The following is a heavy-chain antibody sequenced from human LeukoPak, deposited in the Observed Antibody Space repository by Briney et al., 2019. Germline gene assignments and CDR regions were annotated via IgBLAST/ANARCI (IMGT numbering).Heavy chain of an antibody. Sequence: SETLSLTCAVYGGSFSGYYWSWIRQPPGNGLEWIGEINHSGSTNYNPSLKSRVTISVDTSKNQFSLKLSSVTAADTAVYYCARRTAAAGWFDPWGQGTLVTVSS. V-gene: IGHV4-34*01. D-gene: IGHD6-13*01. CDR2: INHSGST. CDR1: GGSFSGYY. CDR3: ARRTAAAGWFDP. J-gene: IGHJ5*02.